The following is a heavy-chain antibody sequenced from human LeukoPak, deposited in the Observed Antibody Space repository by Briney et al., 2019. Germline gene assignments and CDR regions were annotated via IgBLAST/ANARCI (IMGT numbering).Heavy chain of an antibody. CDR3: ARDLPGTCWFDP. D-gene: IGHD3-10*01. Sequence: ASVKVSCKASGYTFTSYGISWVRQAPGQGLEWMGWISAYNGNTNYAQKLQGRVTMATDTSTSTAYMELRSLRSDDTAVYYCARDLPGTCWFDPWGQGTLVTVSS. CDR2: ISAYNGNT. V-gene: IGHV1-18*01. CDR1: GYTFTSYG. J-gene: IGHJ5*02.